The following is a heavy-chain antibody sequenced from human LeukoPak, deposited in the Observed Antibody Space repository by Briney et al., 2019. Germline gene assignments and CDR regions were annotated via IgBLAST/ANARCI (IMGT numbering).Heavy chain of an antibody. J-gene: IGHJ4*02. CDR3: ANRIMITFGGVIVINNFDY. CDR2: ISGSGGST. Sequence: GGSLRLSCAASGFTFSSYAMSWVRQAPGKGLEWVSAISGSGGSTYYADSVKGRFTSSRDNSKNTLDLQMISLRAEDTAVYYCANRIMITFGGVIVINNFDYWGQGTLVTVSS. V-gene: IGHV3-23*01. D-gene: IGHD3-16*02. CDR1: GFTFSSYA.